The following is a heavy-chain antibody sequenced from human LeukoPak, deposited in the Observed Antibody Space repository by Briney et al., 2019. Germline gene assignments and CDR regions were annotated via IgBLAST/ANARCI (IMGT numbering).Heavy chain of an antibody. Sequence: SVKVSCKASGGTFSSYAISWVRQAPGQGLEWMGGIIPIFGTANYAQKFQGRVTITADESTSTAYMELSSLRSEDTAVYYCARSKALGYCSSTSCYLAEYYYYYMDVWGKGTTVTISS. CDR3: ARSKALGYCSSTSCYLAEYYYYYMDV. V-gene: IGHV1-69*13. J-gene: IGHJ6*03. D-gene: IGHD2-2*01. CDR1: GGTFSSYA. CDR2: IIPIFGTA.